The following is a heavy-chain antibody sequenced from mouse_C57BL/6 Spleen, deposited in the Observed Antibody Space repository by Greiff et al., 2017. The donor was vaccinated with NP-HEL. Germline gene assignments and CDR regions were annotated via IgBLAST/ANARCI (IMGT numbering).Heavy chain of an antibody. J-gene: IGHJ2*01. Sequence: EVQRVESGEGLVKPGGSLKLSCAASGFTFSSYAMSWVRQTPEKRLEWVAYISSGGDYIYYADTVKGRFTISRDNARNTLYLQMSSLKSEDTAMYYCTRAGDDYEGDYWGQGTTLTVSS. V-gene: IGHV5-9-1*02. D-gene: IGHD2-4*01. CDR2: ISSGGDYI. CDR3: TRAGDDYEGDY. CDR1: GFTFSSYA.